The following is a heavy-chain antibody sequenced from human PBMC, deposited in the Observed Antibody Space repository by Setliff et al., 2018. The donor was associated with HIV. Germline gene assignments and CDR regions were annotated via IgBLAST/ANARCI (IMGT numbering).Heavy chain of an antibody. D-gene: IGHD3-3*01. CDR2: TISNGRTT. J-gene: IGHJ4*02. CDR3: AKAWGSGYPSFESALMFDV. Sequence: GGSLRLSCAASGFTFSAYAMTWVRRAPGKGLEWVSATISNGRTTDYAESVRGRFTLSRDNSRNTLYLHMTSLRAEDTAIYYCAKAWGSGYPSFESALMFDVWGQGTLVTVSS. CDR1: GFTFSAYA. V-gene: IGHV3-23*01.